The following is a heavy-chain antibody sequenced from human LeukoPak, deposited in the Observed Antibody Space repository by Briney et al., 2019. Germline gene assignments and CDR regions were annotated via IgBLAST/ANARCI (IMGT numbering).Heavy chain of an antibody. J-gene: IGHJ4*02. CDR2: ISASGGNT. Sequence: PGGSLRLSCAASGFAFSYYAMIWVRQAPGKRLEWVSGISASGGNTYYADSVKGRFTISRDNSKSTLFLQMNTLRAEDTAVYYCAKDGKKYGSTWDFDYWGQGTLVTVSS. CDR3: AKDGKKYGSTWDFDY. V-gene: IGHV3-23*01. CDR1: GFAFSYYA. D-gene: IGHD1-7*01.